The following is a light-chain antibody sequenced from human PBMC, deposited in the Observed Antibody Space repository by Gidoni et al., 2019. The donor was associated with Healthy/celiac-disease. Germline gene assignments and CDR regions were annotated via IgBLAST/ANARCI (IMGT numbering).Light chain of an antibody. CDR2: AAS. CDR3: QQSYSTPGS. Sequence: DIQMTQSPSSLSASVGDRVTITCRASQSIRNYLNWYQQKPGKAPKLLIYAASSLQSGVPSRFSGGGSGTDFTLTISSLQPEDFATYYCQQSYSTPGSFXXXTKVEIK. J-gene: IGKJ1*01. V-gene: IGKV1-39*01. CDR1: QSIRNY.